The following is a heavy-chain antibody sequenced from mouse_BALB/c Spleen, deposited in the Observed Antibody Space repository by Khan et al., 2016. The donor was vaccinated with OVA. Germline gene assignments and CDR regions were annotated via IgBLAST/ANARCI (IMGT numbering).Heavy chain of an antibody. Sequence: VQLQQSGPELVRPGESVKISCKGSGYTFTDYAMPWVKQSHAKSLEWIGVISIYYDNTNYNQKFKDKATMTVDKSSNTAYMELARLTSEDSAIYYRAGGGQEVRRGGGNSDYWGQGTTLTVSS. J-gene: IGHJ2*01. V-gene: IGHV1S137*01. CDR1: GYTFTDYA. D-gene: IGHD2-14*01. CDR2: ISIYYDNT. CDR3: AGGGQEVRRGGGNSDY.